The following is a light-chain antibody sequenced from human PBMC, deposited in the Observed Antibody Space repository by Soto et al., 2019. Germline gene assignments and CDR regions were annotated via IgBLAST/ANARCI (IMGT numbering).Light chain of an antibody. Sequence: DIVSTQSPATLSLSPGEGGTLSCRASQSVSSNLAWYQQKPGQAPRLLIYGASGRATAIPDRFSGSGSGTEFTLIINRLETEDFALYYCQHYGTSIIFGQGTRLEIK. J-gene: IGKJ5*01. CDR2: GAS. CDR3: QHYGTSII. V-gene: IGKV3-20*01. CDR1: QSVSSN.